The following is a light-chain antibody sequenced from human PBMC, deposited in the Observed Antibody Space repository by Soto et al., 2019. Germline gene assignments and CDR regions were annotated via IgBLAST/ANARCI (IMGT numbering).Light chain of an antibody. V-gene: IGKV4-1*01. J-gene: IGKJ1*01. Sequence: DIVMTQSPDSLAVSLGERATINCKSSQSGLYRSDNKNYLAWYQQKPGQPPKLLIYWASTRESGVPDRFSGSGSGTDFPLTISSLQAEDVAVYYCQQYYSTPWTFGQGAQVEIK. CDR1: QSGLYRSDNKNY. CDR3: QQYYSTPWT. CDR2: WAS.